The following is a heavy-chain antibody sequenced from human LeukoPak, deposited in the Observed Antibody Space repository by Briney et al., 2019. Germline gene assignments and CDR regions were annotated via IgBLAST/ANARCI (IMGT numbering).Heavy chain of an antibody. CDR1: GGTFSSYA. V-gene: IGHV1-69*01. CDR3: ARDGEYDSSGYYLGGYFY. CDR2: IIPIFGTA. D-gene: IGHD3-22*01. Sequence: ASVNVSCKASGGTFSSYAISWVRQAPGQGLERMGGIIPIFGTANYAQKFQGRVTITADESTSTAYMELSSLRSEDTAVYYCARDGEYDSSGYYLGGYFYWGQGTLVTVSS. J-gene: IGHJ4*02.